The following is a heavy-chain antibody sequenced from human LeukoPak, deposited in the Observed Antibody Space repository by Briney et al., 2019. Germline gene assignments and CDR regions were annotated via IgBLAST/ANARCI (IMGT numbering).Heavy chain of an antibody. D-gene: IGHD2-2*01. CDR1: GGSISSGDYY. CDR2: IYYSGST. J-gene: IGHJ4*02. CDR3: AREVVPADYDY. Sequence: SETLSLTCTVSGGSISSGDYYWSWIRQPPGKGLEWIGYIYYSGSTYYNPSLKSRVTILVDTSKNQFSLKLSSVTAADTAVYYCAREVVPADYDYWGQGTLVTVSS. V-gene: IGHV4-30-4*01.